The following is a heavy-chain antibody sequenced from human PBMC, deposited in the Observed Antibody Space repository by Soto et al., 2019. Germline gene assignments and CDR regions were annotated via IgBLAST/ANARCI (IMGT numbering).Heavy chain of an antibody. CDR1: VGSISIYY. CDR2: VHYSGTT. Sequence: PSETLSLTCFFSVGSISIYYWNWIRQPPGKGLEWIGYVHYSGTTSYNPALKSRVTISLDTSKNQFSLTLRSVTAADTAIYYCARRWSGTDFWGQGTLVTVSS. CDR3: ARRWSGTDF. J-gene: IGHJ4*02. V-gene: IGHV4-59*01. D-gene: IGHD1-1*01.